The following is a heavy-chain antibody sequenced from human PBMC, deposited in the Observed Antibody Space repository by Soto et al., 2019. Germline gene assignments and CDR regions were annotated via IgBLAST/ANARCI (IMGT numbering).Heavy chain of an antibody. V-gene: IGHV2-5*02. CDR2: IYWDDDK. D-gene: IGHD3-9*01. CDR3: AHKGPEDWPLDY. CDR1: GFSLSTSGVG. J-gene: IGHJ4*02. Sequence: GPTLVNPTQTLTLTCTFSGFSLSTSGVGVGWIRQPPGKALEWLAVIYWDDDKRYSPSLKSRLSITKDTSKNQVVLTMTNMDPVDTATYYCAHKGPEDWPLDYWGQGTLVTVSS.